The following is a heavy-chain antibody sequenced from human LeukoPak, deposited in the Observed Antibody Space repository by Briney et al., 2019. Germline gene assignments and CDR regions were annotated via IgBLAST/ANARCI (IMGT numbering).Heavy chain of an antibody. CDR1: GFTFDDYA. CDR2: ISWNSGSI. J-gene: IGHJ4*02. D-gene: IGHD2-15*01. V-gene: IGHV3-9*01. Sequence: GGSLRLSCAASGFTFDDYAMHWVRQAPGKGLEWVSRISWNSGSIGYADSVKGRFTISRDNAKNSLYLQMNSLRAQDTALYYCAKDYGAVVVAATPFDYWGQGTLVTVSS. CDR3: AKDYGAVVVAATPFDY.